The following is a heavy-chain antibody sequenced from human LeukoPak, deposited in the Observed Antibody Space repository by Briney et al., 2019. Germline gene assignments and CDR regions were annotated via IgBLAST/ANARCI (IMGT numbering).Heavy chain of an antibody. Sequence: GGSLRLSCAASGFTFSDYYMSWIRQAPGKGLEWVSYISSSGSTIYYADSVKGRFTISRDNSKNTLYLQMNSLRAEDTAVYYCARDPTGHSSSWYHDDYWGQGTLVTVSS. CDR2: ISSSGSTI. CDR1: GFTFSDYY. D-gene: IGHD6-13*01. CDR3: ARDPTGHSSSWYHDDY. V-gene: IGHV3-11*04. J-gene: IGHJ4*02.